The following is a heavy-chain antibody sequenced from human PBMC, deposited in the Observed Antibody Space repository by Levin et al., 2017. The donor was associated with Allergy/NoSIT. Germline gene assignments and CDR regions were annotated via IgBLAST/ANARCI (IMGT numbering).Heavy chain of an antibody. D-gene: IGHD3-9*01. V-gene: IGHV4-4*02. CDR1: GGSISSSNW. CDR2: IYHSGNT. CDR3: ARTEYDIRYYGMDV. Sequence: SCAVSGGSISSSNWWSWVRQPPGKGLEWIGEIYHSGNTNYNPSLKSRVIISVDKSKNHFSLNLRSVTAAETAVYYCARTEYDIRYYGMDVWGQGTTVTVSS. J-gene: IGHJ6*02.